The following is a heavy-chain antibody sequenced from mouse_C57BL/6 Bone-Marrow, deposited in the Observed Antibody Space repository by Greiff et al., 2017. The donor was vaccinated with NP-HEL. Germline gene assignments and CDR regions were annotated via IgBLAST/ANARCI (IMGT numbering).Heavy chain of an antibody. Sequence: QVQLQQPGAELVMPGASVKLSCKASGYTFTSCWMHWVKQRPGQGLEWIGEIDPSDSYTNYNQKFKGKSTLTVDKSSSTAYMQLSSLTSEDSAVYYCARRDYYGSSYRFAYWGQGTLVTVSA. CDR2: IDPSDSYT. CDR1: GYTFTSCW. V-gene: IGHV1-69*01. D-gene: IGHD1-1*01. J-gene: IGHJ3*01. CDR3: ARRDYYGSSYRFAY.